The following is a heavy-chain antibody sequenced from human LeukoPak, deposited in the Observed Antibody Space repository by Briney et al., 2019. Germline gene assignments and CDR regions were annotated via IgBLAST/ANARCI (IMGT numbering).Heavy chain of an antibody. CDR3: ATWRIQKIDY. D-gene: IGHD5-18*01. Sequence: PGGSLRLSCAASGFTFSTCAFHWVRQAPGTGLEWVAVISSDGKNKIYADSVKGRFTISRDNSKNTLFLQMNSLRTEDTAVYYCATWRIQKIDYWGQGTLVTVSS. J-gene: IGHJ4*02. CDR2: ISSDGKNK. CDR1: GFTFSTCA. V-gene: IGHV3-30*04.